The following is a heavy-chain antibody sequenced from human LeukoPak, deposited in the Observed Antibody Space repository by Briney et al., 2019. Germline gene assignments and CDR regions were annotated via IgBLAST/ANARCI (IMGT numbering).Heavy chain of an antibody. D-gene: IGHD3-3*01. V-gene: IGHV1-2*05. CDR3: VRESYNFWSGYPIDY. Sequence: ASVKVSCKGSGYTFTGYYMHWVRQAPGQGLEWMGRINPNSGGTNYSHKFQGRGTMTMDRSISKAYMELSRLRSDGTDVYYCVRESYNFWSGYPIDYWGQGTLVTVSS. CDR2: INPNSGGT. J-gene: IGHJ4*02. CDR1: GYTFTGYY.